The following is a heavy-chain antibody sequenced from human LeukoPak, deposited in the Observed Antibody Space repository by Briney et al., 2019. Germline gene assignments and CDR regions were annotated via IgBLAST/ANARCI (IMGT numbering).Heavy chain of an antibody. CDR1: GGSISSYY. CDR3: AGEDYYGSGTYPKNFDY. V-gene: IGHV4-59*12. Sequence: PSETLSLTCTVSGGSISSYYWSWIRQPPGRGLEWIGYIYYSGSTNYNPSLKSRVTMSVDTSKNQFSLKLSSVTAADTAVYCCAGEDYYGSGTYPKNFDYWGQGTLVTVSS. J-gene: IGHJ4*02. D-gene: IGHD3-10*01. CDR2: IYYSGST.